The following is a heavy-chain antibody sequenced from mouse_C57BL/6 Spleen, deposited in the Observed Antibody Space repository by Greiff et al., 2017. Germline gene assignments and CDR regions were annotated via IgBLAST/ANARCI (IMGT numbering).Heavy chain of an antibody. CDR3: AGEGIYDGYYNAMDY. CDR2: INPGSGGT. Sequence: QVQLQQSGAELVRPGTSVKVSCKASGYAFTNSLIEWVKQRPGQGLEWIGVINPGSGGTNYNEKFKGKATLTADKSSSTAYMQLSSLTSEDSAVDFCAGEGIYDGYYNAMDYWGQGTSVTVSS. V-gene: IGHV1-54*01. J-gene: IGHJ4*01. CDR1: GYAFTNSL. D-gene: IGHD2-3*01.